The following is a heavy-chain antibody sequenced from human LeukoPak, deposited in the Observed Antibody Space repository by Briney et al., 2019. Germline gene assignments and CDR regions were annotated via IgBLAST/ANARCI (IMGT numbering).Heavy chain of an antibody. D-gene: IGHD3-3*01. CDR3: ARVRITIFGGGGMDV. J-gene: IGHJ6*02. CDR2: IYYSGST. Sequence: PSETLSLTCTVSGGSISSYYWSWIRQPPGKGLEWIGYIYYSGSTYYNPSLKSRVTISVDTSKNQFSLKLSSVTAADTAVYYCARVRITIFGGGGMDVWGQGTTVTVSS. CDR1: GGSISSYY. V-gene: IGHV4-59*06.